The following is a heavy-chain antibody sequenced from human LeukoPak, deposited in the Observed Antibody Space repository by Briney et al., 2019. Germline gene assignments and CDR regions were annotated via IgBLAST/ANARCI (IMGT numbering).Heavy chain of an antibody. V-gene: IGHV1-18*01. CDR1: GYTFSYFG. CDR2: ISAYNGNT. D-gene: IGHD1-1*01. CDR3: ARGLDAASGLANFYY. J-gene: IGHJ4*02. Sequence: ASVKVSCKASGYTFSYFGINWVRQAPGQGLEWMGWISAYNGNTNYAQKSEGRLSLTTDTATTTVYMELRNVTSDDAAVYFCARGLDAASGLANFYYWGQGTLITVSP.